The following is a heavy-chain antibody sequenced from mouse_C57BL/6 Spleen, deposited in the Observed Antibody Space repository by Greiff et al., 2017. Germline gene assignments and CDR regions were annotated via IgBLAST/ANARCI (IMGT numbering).Heavy chain of an antibody. CDR3: ARRGDGSMDY. J-gene: IGHJ4*01. D-gene: IGHD2-3*01. Sequence: EVNVVESGGGLVQPGGSLKLSCAASGFTFSDYYMYWVRQTPEKRLEWVAYISNGGGSTYYPDTVKGRFTISRDNAKNTLYLQMSRLKSEDTAMYYCARRGDGSMDYWGQGTSVTVSS. CDR2: ISNGGGST. V-gene: IGHV5-12*01. CDR1: GFTFSDYY.